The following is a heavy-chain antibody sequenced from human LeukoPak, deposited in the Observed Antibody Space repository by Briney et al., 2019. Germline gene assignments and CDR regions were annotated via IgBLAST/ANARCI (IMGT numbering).Heavy chain of an antibody. CDR1: GFIFSSYE. CDR2: ISSSGSTI. CDR3: ARAGYYGSAFDY. Sequence: GGSLRLSCAASGFIFSSYEMNWVRQAPGKGLEWVSYISSSGSTIYYADSVKGRFTISRDNAKNSLYLQMNSLRAEDTAVYYCARAGYYGSAFDYWGQGTLVTVSS. J-gene: IGHJ4*02. D-gene: IGHD3-10*01. V-gene: IGHV3-48*03.